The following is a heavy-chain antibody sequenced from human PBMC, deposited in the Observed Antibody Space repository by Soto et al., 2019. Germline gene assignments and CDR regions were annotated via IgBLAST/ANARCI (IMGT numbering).Heavy chain of an antibody. CDR3: ARHQLPLVSYYYGLDV. Sequence: GESLKISCQGSGYSFTSYWISWVRQMPGKGLEWMGRIDPSDSYTNYSPSFQGHVTISADKSISTAYLQWSSLKASDTAMYYCARHQLPLVSYYYGLDVWGQGTTVTVSS. J-gene: IGHJ6*02. CDR2: IDPSDSYT. V-gene: IGHV5-10-1*01. CDR1: GYSFTSYW. D-gene: IGHD2-2*01.